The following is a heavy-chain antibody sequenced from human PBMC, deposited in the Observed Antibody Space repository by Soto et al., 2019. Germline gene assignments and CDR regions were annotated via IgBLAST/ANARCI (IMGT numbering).Heavy chain of an antibody. Sequence: GGSLRLSCAASGFSFSDYAMSWVRQAPGKGLEWVSVISESGGSTHYADSVRGRFTVSRDNSKNSLSLRMNSLRDEDTAVYFCAKRSPYSSGWYSPIFDYWGQGALVTVSS. CDR1: GFSFSDYA. D-gene: IGHD6-13*01. CDR3: AKRSPYSSGWYSPIFDY. CDR2: ISESGGST. V-gene: IGHV3-23*01. J-gene: IGHJ4*02.